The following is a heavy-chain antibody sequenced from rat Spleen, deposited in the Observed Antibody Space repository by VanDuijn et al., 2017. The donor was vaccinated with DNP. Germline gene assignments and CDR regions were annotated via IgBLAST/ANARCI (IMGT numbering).Heavy chain of an antibody. CDR3: VRWNSGHFDY. J-gene: IGHJ2*01. Sequence: EVQLVESGGDLVQPGRSLKLFCAASGFSFSDYYMAWIRQAPTKGLEWVAYIGSPAYAPYYTDSVKGRFAISRDNAKSTLYLQMNSLRSEDMATYYCVRWNSGHFDYWGQGVMVTVSS. V-gene: IGHV5-22*01. CDR1: GFSFSDYY. CDR2: IGSPAYAP. D-gene: IGHD4-3*01.